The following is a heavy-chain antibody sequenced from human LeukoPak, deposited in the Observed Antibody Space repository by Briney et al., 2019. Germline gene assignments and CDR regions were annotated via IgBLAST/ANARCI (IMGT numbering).Heavy chain of an antibody. CDR3: ARVNRRDGYLGGAFDI. CDR2: IYYSGST. D-gene: IGHD5-12*01. J-gene: IGHJ3*02. Sequence: SETLSLTCTVSGGSISSYYRSWIRQPPGKGLEWIGYIYYSGSTNYNPSLKSRVTMSVDTSKNQFSLKLSSVTAADTAVYYCARVNRRDGYLGGAFDIWGQGTMVTVSS. CDR1: GGSISSYY. V-gene: IGHV4-59*12.